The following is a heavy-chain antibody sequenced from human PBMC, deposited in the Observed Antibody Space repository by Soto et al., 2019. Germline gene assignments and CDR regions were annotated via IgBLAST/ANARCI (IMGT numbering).Heavy chain of an antibody. CDR1: GYTFTSYY. D-gene: IGHD3-16*01. J-gene: IGHJ6*02. CDR3: ARDGLYGSRGSYYGMDV. Sequence: ASVKVSCKASGYTFTSYYMHWVRQAPGQGLEWMGIINPSGGSTSYAQKFQGRVTMTRDTSTSTVYMELSSLRSEDTAVYYCARDGLYGSRGSYYGMDVWGQGTTVTVSS. CDR2: INPSGGST. V-gene: IGHV1-46*01.